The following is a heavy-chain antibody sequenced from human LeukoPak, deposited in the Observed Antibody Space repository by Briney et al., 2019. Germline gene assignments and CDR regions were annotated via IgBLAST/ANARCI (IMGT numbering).Heavy chain of an antibody. J-gene: IGHJ4*02. CDR1: GYSISSGYY. D-gene: IGHD2-21*01. Sequence: PSETLSLTCTVSGYSISSGYYWGWIRQPPGKGLEWIGSIYHSGSTYYNPSLKSRVTISVDTSKNQFSLKLSSVTAADTAVYYCARAKYSDYWGQGILVTVSS. V-gene: IGHV4-38-2*02. CDR3: ARAKYSDY. CDR2: IYHSGST.